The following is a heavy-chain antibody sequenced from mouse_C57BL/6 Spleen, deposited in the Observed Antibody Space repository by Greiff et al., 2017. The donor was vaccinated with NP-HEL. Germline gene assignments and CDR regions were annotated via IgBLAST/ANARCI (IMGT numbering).Heavy chain of an antibody. J-gene: IGHJ4*01. CDR2: IYPGDGDT. D-gene: IGHD4-1*01. V-gene: IGHV1-82*01. CDR3: AKLGQGYYYAMDY. Sequence: QVQLQQSGPELVKPGASVKISCKASGYAFSSSWMNWVKQRPGKGLEWIGRIYPGDGDTNYNGKFKGKATLTADKSSSTAYMQLSSLTSEDSAVYVCAKLGQGYYYAMDYWGQGTSVTVSS. CDR1: GYAFSSSW.